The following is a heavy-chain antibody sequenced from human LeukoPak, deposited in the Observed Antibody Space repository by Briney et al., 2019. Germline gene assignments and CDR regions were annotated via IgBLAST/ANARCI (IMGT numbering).Heavy chain of an antibody. Sequence: GESLKIPCKGSGCSFTNYWIAWVRQVSGKGLEWMGIIYPGGSDTRYSPSFQGQVTISADKSISTAYLQWSSLKASDTAMYYCARQGPVSGQFFYVMDVWGQGTTVTVSS. V-gene: IGHV5-51*01. CDR3: ARQGPVSGQFFYVMDV. J-gene: IGHJ6*02. CDR1: GCSFTNYW. CDR2: IYPGGSDT. D-gene: IGHD2/OR15-2a*01.